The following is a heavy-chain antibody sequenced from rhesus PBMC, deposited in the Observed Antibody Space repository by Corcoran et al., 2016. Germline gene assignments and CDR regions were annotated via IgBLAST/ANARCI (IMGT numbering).Heavy chain of an antibody. Sequence: EVQLVESGGGLVQPGGSLRLSCAASGFTFSNYWMSWVRQAPGKGLEWVGFIKNKADGGTAAYAESVKGRFTISSDDSNNTLYLQMNSLKTEDTDVYYCTRRGVTRALDYWGQGVLVTVSS. V-gene: IGHV3S11*01. CDR1: GFTFSNYW. CDR2: IKNKADGGTA. D-gene: IGHD4-23*01. CDR3: TRRGVTRALDY. J-gene: IGHJ4*01.